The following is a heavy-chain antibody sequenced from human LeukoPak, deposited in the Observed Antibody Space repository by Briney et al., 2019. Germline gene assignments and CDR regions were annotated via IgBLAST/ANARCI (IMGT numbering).Heavy chain of an antibody. CDR3: ARHVHPFYFDY. Sequence: PSETLSLTCTVSGGSIISSYYWSWIRQPPGKGLEWIGYIYYSGSTNYNPSLKSRVTISVDTPKNQFSLKLSSVTAADTAVYYCARHVHPFYFDYWGQGTLVTVSS. CDR2: IYYSGST. V-gene: IGHV4-59*08. J-gene: IGHJ4*02. CDR1: GGSIISSYY. D-gene: IGHD6-6*01.